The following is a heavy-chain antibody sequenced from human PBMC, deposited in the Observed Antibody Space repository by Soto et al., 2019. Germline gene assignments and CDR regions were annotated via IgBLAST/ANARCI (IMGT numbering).Heavy chain of an antibody. Sequence: ASVKVSCKASGYTFTNNDINWVRQAPGQGLEWMGWMNTNTNTTDSAEVFEGRVTITRDTSAITAYMELSSLRSEDPALYYCARDGVAAGNIKFDYWGPGTLVTVSS. V-gene: IGHV1-8*01. CDR3: ARDGVAAGNIKFDY. J-gene: IGHJ4*01. CDR2: MNTNTNTT. D-gene: IGHD6-19*01. CDR1: GYTFTNND.